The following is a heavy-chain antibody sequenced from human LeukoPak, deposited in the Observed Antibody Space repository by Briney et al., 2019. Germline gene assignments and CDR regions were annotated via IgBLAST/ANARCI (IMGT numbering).Heavy chain of an antibody. CDR3: AKALATRHMDV. V-gene: IGHV3-48*03. CDR2: ISSSGSTI. Sequence: GGSLRLSCAASGFTFSSYEMNWVRQAPGKGLEWVSYISSSGSTIYYADSVKGRFTISRDNAKNSLYLQMSSLRAEDTAVYYCAKALATRHMDVWGQGTRVTVSS. CDR1: GFTFSSYE. J-gene: IGHJ6*02.